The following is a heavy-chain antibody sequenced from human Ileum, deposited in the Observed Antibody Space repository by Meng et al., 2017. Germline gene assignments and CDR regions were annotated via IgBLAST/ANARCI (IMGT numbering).Heavy chain of an antibody. CDR1: GFIFNTYA. Sequence: GESLKISCVASGFIFNTYAMTWVRQAPGKGLGWVSTFSGNGGSTYYADSVKGRFTISRDTSKNTLYLDMNSLRAEDTAVYYCARTPLYHSSGYYYGLYYYGMDVWGPGTTVTVSS. D-gene: IGHD3-22*01. J-gene: IGHJ6*02. V-gene: IGHV3-23*01. CDR3: ARTPLYHSSGYYYGLYYYGMDV. CDR2: FSGNGGST.